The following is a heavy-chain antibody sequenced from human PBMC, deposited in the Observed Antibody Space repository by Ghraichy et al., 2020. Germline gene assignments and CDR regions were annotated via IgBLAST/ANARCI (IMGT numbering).Heavy chain of an antibody. CDR2: ISSRSSII. D-gene: IGHD6-19*01. CDR1: RFTFSSYS. CDR3: LGSSGWPGH. J-gene: IGHJ1*01. V-gene: IGHV3-48*02. Sequence: GGSLRLSCAASRFTFSSYSMNWVRQAPGKGLEWVSYISSRSSIIHYADSVKGRFTISRDNAKNSLYLQMNSLRDEDTAVYYCLGSSGWPGHWGQGTLVTVSS.